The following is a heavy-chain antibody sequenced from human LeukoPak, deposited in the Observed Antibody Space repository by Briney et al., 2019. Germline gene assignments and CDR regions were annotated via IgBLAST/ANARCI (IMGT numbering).Heavy chain of an antibody. Sequence: GASVKVSCKASGYTFTSYDINWVRQATGQGLEWMGWMNPNSGNTGYAQKFQGRVAITRNTSIYTAYMQLRSLRSDDTAVYYCARVEYYYGSGSYSPKGTFDYWGQGTLVTVSS. CDR2: MNPNSGNT. CDR1: GYTFTSYD. D-gene: IGHD3-10*01. V-gene: IGHV1-8*03. CDR3: ARVEYYYGSGSYSPKGTFDY. J-gene: IGHJ4*02.